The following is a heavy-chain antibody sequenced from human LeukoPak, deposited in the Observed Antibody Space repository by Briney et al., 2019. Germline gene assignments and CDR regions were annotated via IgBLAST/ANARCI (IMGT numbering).Heavy chain of an antibody. CDR2: ISASGGTI. CDR1: GFTFGSYA. Sequence: QPGGSLRLSCAASGFTFGSYAMSWVRQAPGKGLEWVSSISASGGTIYYADSVKGRFTISRDNSKNTLFLQMKSLRVEHTAIYYCAKGANSDTRYYFDYWGQGSLVTVSS. D-gene: IGHD1-26*01. CDR3: AKGANSDTRYYFDY. J-gene: IGHJ4*02. V-gene: IGHV3-23*01.